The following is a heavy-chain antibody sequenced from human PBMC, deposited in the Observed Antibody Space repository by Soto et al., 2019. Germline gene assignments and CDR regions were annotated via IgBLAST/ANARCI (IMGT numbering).Heavy chain of an antibody. D-gene: IGHD2-21*02. CDR2: IIPIFGTA. CDR3: ARNLCGGDCFTHDYYYYGMDV. J-gene: IGHJ6*02. CDR1: GGTFSSYA. V-gene: IGHV1-69*13. Sequence: GASVKVSCKASGGTFSSYAISWVRQAPGQGLEWMGGIIPIFGTANYAQKFQGRVTITADEPTSTAYMELSSLRSEDTAVYYCARNLCGGDCFTHDYYYYGMDVWGQGTTVTVSS.